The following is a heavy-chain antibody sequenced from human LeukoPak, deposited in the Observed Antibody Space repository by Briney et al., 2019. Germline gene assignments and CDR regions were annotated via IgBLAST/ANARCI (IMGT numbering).Heavy chain of an antibody. CDR3: VRYYNALDV. D-gene: IGHD3-10*01. CDR1: GFTFSGYT. J-gene: IGHJ3*01. CDR2: IRSSGDDI. Sequence: GGSLRLSCAASGFTFSGYTMNWVRQAPGKGREWVSSIRSSGDDIFYGDSVKGRFTISRDNAKNSLYLQMNSLRADDSAVYYCVRYYNALDVWGHGTMVTVS. V-gene: IGHV3-21*01.